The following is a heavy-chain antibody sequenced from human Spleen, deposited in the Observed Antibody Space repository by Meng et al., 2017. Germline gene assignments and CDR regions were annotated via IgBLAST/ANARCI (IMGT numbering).Heavy chain of an antibody. CDR1: GGSISSYNW. CDR2: IYYTGST. J-gene: IGHJ5*02. D-gene: IGHD3-10*01. CDR3: ARGPQITMVRGENWFDP. V-gene: IGHV4-4*02. Sequence: VQLEEAGPGLVKPSGTLSLTCAVSGGSISSYNWWTWVRQPPGKGLEWIGEIYYTGSTNYNPSLKSRLTISVDKSKNQFSLKLSSVTAADTAVYYCARGPQITMVRGENWFDPWGQGTLVTVSS.